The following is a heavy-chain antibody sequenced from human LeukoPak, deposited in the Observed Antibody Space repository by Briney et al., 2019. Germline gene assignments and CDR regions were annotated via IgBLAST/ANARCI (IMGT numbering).Heavy chain of an antibody. Sequence: GRSLRLSCAASGFTFSSCGMHWVRQAPGKGLEWVAVISYDGSNKYYADSVKGRFTISRDNSKNTLYLQMNSLRAEDTAVYYCASYGYVLASDWGQGTLVTVSS. CDR2: ISYDGSNK. CDR3: ASYGYVLASD. V-gene: IGHV3-30*03. CDR1: GFTFSSCG. D-gene: IGHD3-16*01. J-gene: IGHJ4*02.